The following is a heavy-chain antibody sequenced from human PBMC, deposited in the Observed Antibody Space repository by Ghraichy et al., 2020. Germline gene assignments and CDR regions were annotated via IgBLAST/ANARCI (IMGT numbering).Heavy chain of an antibody. Sequence: SETLSLTCAVSGDPVSGYYWSWIRQTPGKGLEWIAYMYGDGRVKYNPALKGRVTLSVDTSDKQFSLRLTSVTPADTAVYYCARDGGAAVVAFDIWGQGTMVTVSS. CDR3: ARDGGAAVVAFDI. CDR2: MYGDGRV. CDR1: GDPVSGYY. D-gene: IGHD6-13*01. J-gene: IGHJ3*02. V-gene: IGHV4-59*02.